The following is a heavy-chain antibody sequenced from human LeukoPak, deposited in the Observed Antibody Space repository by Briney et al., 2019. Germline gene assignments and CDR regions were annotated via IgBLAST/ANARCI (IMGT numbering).Heavy chain of an antibody. V-gene: IGHV1-69*06. D-gene: IGHD3-10*01. J-gene: IGHJ4*02. Sequence: ASVKVSCKASGGTFSSYAISWVRQAPGQGRECMWGIIPIFGTANYAQKFQGRVTITADKSTSTAYMELSSLRSEDTAVYYCARGLWFGEFAFDYWGQGTLVTVSS. CDR3: ARGLWFGEFAFDY. CDR1: GGTFSSYA. CDR2: IIPIFGTA.